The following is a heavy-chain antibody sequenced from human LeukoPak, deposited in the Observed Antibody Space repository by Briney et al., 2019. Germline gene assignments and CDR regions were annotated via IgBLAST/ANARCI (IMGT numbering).Heavy chain of an antibody. J-gene: IGHJ4*02. CDR3: ARRYCSSTSQPYYFDY. Sequence: SETLSLTCAVYGGSFSGYYWSWIRQPPGKGLEWIGEINHSGSTSYNPSLRSRVTISVDTSKNQFSLKLSSVTAADTAVYYCARRYCSSTSQPYYFDYWGQGTLVTVSA. D-gene: IGHD2-2*01. CDR1: GGSFSGYY. CDR2: INHSGST. V-gene: IGHV4-34*01.